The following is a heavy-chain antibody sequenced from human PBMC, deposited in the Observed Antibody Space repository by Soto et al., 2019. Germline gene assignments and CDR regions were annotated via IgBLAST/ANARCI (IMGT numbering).Heavy chain of an antibody. CDR3: ATGANTREIRAWFDH. CDR1: GFTFSSYA. V-gene: IGHV3-23*01. D-gene: IGHD1-26*01. Sequence: FLRLSCAASGFTFSSYAMHWVRQAPGKGLEWVSTLSGSGASTYYAPSVQGRFTISRDNSKNMMFLQMNSLRVEDTAVYYCATGANTREIRAWFDHWGQGTLV. CDR2: LSGSGAST. J-gene: IGHJ5*02.